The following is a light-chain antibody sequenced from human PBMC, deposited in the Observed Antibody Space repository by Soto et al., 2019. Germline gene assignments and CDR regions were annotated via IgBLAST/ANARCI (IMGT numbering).Light chain of an antibody. Sequence: EKVMTQSPATLSVSLGERATLSCRASQSVSSNLAWYQQKPGQAPRLLIYGASTRATGIPARFSGSGSGTDFTLTISSLQSEDLAVYYCQQYNNWPRTFGQGTKVEI. CDR3: QQYNNWPRT. V-gene: IGKV3-15*01. CDR2: GAS. CDR1: QSVSSN. J-gene: IGKJ1*01.